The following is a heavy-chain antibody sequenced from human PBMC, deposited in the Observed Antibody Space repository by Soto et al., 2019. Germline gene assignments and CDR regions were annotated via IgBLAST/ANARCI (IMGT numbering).Heavy chain of an antibody. CDR3: ARVRGGSSTYAFDI. CDR1: GYTFTSYD. Sequence: EASVKVSCKASGYTFTSYDINWVRQATGQGLEWMGWMNPNSGNTGYAQKFQGRVTMTRNTSISTAYMELSSLRSEDTAVYYCARVRGGSSTYAFDIWGQGTMVTVSS. D-gene: IGHD2-2*01. CDR2: MNPNSGNT. J-gene: IGHJ3*02. V-gene: IGHV1-8*01.